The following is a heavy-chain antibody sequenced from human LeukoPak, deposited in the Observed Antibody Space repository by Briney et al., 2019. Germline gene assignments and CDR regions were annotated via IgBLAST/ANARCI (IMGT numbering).Heavy chain of an antibody. CDR1: GFTFSSYA. CDR3: AKAPNGGYDLDAFDI. V-gene: IGHV3-23*01. Sequence: GGSLRLPCAASGFTFSSYAMSWVRQAPGKGLEWVSAISGSGGSTYYADSVKGRFTISRDNSKNTLYLQMNSLRAEDTAVYYCAKAPNGGYDLDAFDIWGQGTMVTVSS. CDR2: ISGSGGST. D-gene: IGHD5-12*01. J-gene: IGHJ3*02.